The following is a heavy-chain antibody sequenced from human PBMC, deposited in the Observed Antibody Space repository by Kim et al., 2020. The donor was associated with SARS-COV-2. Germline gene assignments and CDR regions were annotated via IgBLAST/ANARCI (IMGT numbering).Heavy chain of an antibody. D-gene: IGHD3-9*01. Sequence: KGRFTISRDNAKNSLYLQMNSLRAEDTAVYYCARARSEALRYFDWSSFDYWGQGTLVTVSS. V-gene: IGHV3-11*01. J-gene: IGHJ4*02. CDR3: ARARSEALRYFDWSSFDY.